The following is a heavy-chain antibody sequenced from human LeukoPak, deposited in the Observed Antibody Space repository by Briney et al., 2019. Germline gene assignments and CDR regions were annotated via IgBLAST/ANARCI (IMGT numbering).Heavy chain of an antibody. V-gene: IGHV3-23*01. J-gene: IGHJ4*02. Sequence: GGSLRLSCAASGFTFSSYAVSWVRQAPGKGLEWVSAISGSGGSTYYADSVKGRFTISRDNSKNTLYLQMNSLGAEDTAVYYCAKDQYFELLGDYWGQGTLVTVSS. CDR1: GFTFSSYA. CDR3: AKDQYFELLGDY. CDR2: ISGSGGST. D-gene: IGHD6-19*01.